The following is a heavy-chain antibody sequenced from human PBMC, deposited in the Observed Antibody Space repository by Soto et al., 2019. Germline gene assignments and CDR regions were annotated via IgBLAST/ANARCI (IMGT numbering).Heavy chain of an antibody. V-gene: IGHV3-21*01. CDR3: ARFTVTTTPDWEFDY. Sequence: PGGSLRLSCAASGFTFSSYSMNWVRQAPGKGLEWVSSISSSSSYIYYADSVKGRFTISRDNAKNSLYLQMNSLRAEDTAVYYCARFTVTTTPDWEFDYWGQGTLVTVSS. D-gene: IGHD4-17*01. CDR2: ISSSSSYI. J-gene: IGHJ4*02. CDR1: GFTFSSYS.